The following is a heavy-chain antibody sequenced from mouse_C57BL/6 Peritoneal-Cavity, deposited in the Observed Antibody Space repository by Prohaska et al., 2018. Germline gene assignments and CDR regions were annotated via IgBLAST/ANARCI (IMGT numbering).Heavy chain of an antibody. Sequence: PGQGLEWIGNIYPSDSETHYNQKFKDKATLTVDKSSSTAYMQLSSLTSEDSAVYYCAILWSLYFDVWVTGTTVTVSS. V-gene: IGHV1-61*01. CDR3: AILWSLYFDV. J-gene: IGHJ1*03. CDR2: IYPSDSET. D-gene: IGHD1-1*02.